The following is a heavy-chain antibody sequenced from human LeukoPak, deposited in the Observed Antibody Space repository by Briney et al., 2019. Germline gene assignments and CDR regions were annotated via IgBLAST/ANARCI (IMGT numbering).Heavy chain of an antibody. CDR3: ARGPSIAARELMFDP. CDR1: GYSFTSYW. J-gene: IGHJ5*02. D-gene: IGHD6-6*01. Sequence: GESLKISCKGSGYSFTSYWIGWVRQMPGKGLEWMGIIYPGDSDTRYSPSFQGQVTISADKSISTAYLQWSSLKASDTAMYYCARGPSIAARELMFDPWGQGTLVTVSS. V-gene: IGHV5-51*01. CDR2: IYPGDSDT.